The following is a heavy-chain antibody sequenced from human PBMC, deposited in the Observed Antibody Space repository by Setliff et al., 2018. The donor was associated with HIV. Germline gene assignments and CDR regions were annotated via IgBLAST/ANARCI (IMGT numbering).Heavy chain of an antibody. D-gene: IGHD3-16*01. CDR1: GGSINTYY. J-gene: IGHJ6*03. Sequence: PSETLSLTCPVPGGSINTYYWGWIRQPAGKGRQWIGRIFDRGSTRYRTSPRSRVTVSLDTSKNQFSLNLDSVTAADTAVFYCARGVRDYFDYACSTDRLGYYMDVWGKGTPVTVSS. CDR2: IFDRGST. V-gene: IGHV4-4*07. CDR3: ARGVRDYFDYACSTDRLGYYMDV.